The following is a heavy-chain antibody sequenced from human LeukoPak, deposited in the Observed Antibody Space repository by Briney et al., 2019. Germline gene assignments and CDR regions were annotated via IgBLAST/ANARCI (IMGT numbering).Heavy chain of an antibody. Sequence: GGSLRLSCAASGFTFTNYWMHWVRQAPGKGLEWVANIKQDGSEKYYVDSVKGRFTISRDNAKNSLYLQMNSLRAEDTAVYYCARLSSSWHVDYWGQGTLVTVSS. CDR3: ARLSSSWHVDY. D-gene: IGHD6-13*01. CDR2: IKQDGSEK. V-gene: IGHV3-7*01. CDR1: GFTFTNYW. J-gene: IGHJ4*02.